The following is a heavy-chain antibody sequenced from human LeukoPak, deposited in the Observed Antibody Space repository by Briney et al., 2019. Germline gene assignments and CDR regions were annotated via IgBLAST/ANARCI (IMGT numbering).Heavy chain of an antibody. V-gene: IGHV1-24*01. CDR1: GYTLTELS. CDR3: ATCQYDSSGYYFTGSFDY. D-gene: IGHD3-22*01. Sequence: GASVKVSCKVSGYTLTELSMHWVRQAPGKGLEWMGGFDPEDGETIYAQKFQGRVTMTEDASTDTAYMELSSLRSEDTAVYYCATCQYDSSGYYFTGSFDYWGQGTLVTVSS. CDR2: FDPEDGET. J-gene: IGHJ4*02.